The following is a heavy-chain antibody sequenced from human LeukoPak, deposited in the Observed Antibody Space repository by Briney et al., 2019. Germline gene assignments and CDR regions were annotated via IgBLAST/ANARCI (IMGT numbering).Heavy chain of an antibody. CDR2: IFGSGGST. V-gene: IGHV3-23*01. CDR1: GFTFSSYA. J-gene: IGHJ5*02. Sequence: GGSLRLSCAASGFTFSSYAMYWVRQAPGKGLEWVSGIFGSGGSTHYADSVKGRFTISRDNSKNTLYLQMNSLRAEDTAVYYCARAAVAGLNWFDPWGQGTLVTVSS. D-gene: IGHD6-19*01. CDR3: ARAAVAGLNWFDP.